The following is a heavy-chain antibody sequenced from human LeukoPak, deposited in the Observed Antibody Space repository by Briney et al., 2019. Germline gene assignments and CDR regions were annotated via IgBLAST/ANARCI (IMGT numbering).Heavy chain of an antibody. CDR3: ARDFSLETV. J-gene: IGHJ4*02. V-gene: IGHV3-21*01. CDR1: GFTVSSNY. Sequence: GGSLRLSCAASGFTVSSNYMSWVRQAPGKGLEWVSSISSSSSYIYYADSVKGRFTISRDSAKNSLYLLMNSLRAEDTAVYYCARDFSLETVWGQGTLVTVSS. CDR2: ISSSSSYI. D-gene: IGHD1-1*01.